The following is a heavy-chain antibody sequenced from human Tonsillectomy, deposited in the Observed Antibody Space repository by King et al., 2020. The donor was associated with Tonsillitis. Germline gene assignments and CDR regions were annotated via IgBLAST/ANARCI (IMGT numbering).Heavy chain of an antibody. J-gene: IGHJ4*02. Sequence: VYGGSFSGYYWSWLRQPPGKGLVWIGEINHSVSTNYNPSLKSRLTISVDTSKNQFSLKLSSVTAAATAVYYCARVPYYCFWGGYYKGLGFVYCGQGTLVTVSS. D-gene: IGHD3-3*01. CDR3: ARVPYYCFWGGYYKGLGFVY. CDR2: INHSVST. V-gene: IGHV4-34*01. CDR1: GGSFSGYY.